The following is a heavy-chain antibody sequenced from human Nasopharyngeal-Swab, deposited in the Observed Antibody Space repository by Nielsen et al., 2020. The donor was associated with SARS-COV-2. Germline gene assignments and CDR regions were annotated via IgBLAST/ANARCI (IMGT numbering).Heavy chain of an antibody. J-gene: IGHJ4*02. D-gene: IGHD4/OR15-4a*01. V-gene: IGHV3-20*04. CDR1: GFTFDDYG. Sequence: GESLKISCAASGFTFDDYGMSWVRQAPGKGLEWVSGINWNGGSTGYGDSVKGRFTISRDNSKNTLYLQMNSLRVDDTAVYYCAKDVHADYGGIDYWGQGILVTVSS. CDR3: AKDVHADYGGIDY. CDR2: INWNGGST.